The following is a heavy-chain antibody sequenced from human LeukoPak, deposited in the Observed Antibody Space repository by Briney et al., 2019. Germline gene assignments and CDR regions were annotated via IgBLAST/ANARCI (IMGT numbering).Heavy chain of an antibody. J-gene: IGHJ4*02. V-gene: IGHV3-23*01. CDR3: ARGRGVTILCDY. Sequence: GGSLRLSCAASGFTFSSYAMSWVRQAPGKGLEWVSAISGSGGSTYYADSVKGRFTISRDNSKNTLYLQMNSLRAEDTAVYYCARGRGVTILCDYWGQGTLVTVSS. CDR1: GFTFSSYA. D-gene: IGHD4-17*01. CDR2: ISGSGGST.